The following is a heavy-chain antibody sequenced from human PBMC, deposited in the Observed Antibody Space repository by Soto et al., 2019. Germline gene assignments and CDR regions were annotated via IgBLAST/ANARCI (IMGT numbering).Heavy chain of an antibody. Sequence: QVQLQESGPGLVKPSETLSLTCTVSGGSVSSGSYYWSWIRQPPGKGLEWIGYIFYSGSTNYNPSLKSRVTISVDTSKNQFSLKLSSVTAADTAVYHCARASSPELMYSGTYTYYFDYWGQGTLVTVSS. V-gene: IGHV4-61*01. CDR3: ARASSPELMYSGTYTYYFDY. CDR2: IFYSGST. D-gene: IGHD1-26*01. J-gene: IGHJ4*02. CDR1: GGSVSSGSYY.